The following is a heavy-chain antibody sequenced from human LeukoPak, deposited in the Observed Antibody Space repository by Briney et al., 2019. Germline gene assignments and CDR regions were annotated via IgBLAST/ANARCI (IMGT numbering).Heavy chain of an antibody. CDR1: GGSISGSY. Sequence: SQTLSLTCTVSGGSISGSYWSWIRQPPGKGLEWIGYIYYTETYYNPSLKSRVTISLDSSKNQFSLKLRFVTAADTAVYYCARTQGWGTVRTGYYYGMDVWGQGTTVTVSS. CDR3: ARTQGWGTVRTGYYYGMDV. V-gene: IGHV4-59*08. CDR2: IYYTET. D-gene: IGHD4-11*01. J-gene: IGHJ6*02.